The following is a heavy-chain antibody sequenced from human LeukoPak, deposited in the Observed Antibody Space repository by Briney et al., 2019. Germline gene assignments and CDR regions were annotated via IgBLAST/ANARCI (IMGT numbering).Heavy chain of an antibody. V-gene: IGHV3-23*01. J-gene: IGHJ4*02. CDR3: AKDTVATVLYFDY. CDR2: IGATDGVT. D-gene: IGHD6-19*01. Sequence: GGSLRLSCAASGFTFTDFAMNWVRQAPGKGLEWVSVIGATDGVTHYTDSVRGRFTIFRDNSKNTLYLQMNSLRAEDTAVYYCAKDTVATVLYFDYWGQGTLVTVSS. CDR1: GFTFTDFA.